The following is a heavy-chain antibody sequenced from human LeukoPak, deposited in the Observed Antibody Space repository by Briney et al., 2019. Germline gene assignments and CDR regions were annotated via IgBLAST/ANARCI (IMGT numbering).Heavy chain of an antibody. D-gene: IGHD2-2*01. Sequence: ASVKVSCKASGYTFTGYYMHWERQAPGQGLEWMGWINPNSGGTNYAQKFQGRVTMTRDTSISTAYMELSRLRSDDTAVYYCARGPVVPAADSRMDVWGQGTTVTVSS. CDR2: INPNSGGT. J-gene: IGHJ6*02. CDR1: GYTFTGYY. V-gene: IGHV1-2*02. CDR3: ARGPVVPAADSRMDV.